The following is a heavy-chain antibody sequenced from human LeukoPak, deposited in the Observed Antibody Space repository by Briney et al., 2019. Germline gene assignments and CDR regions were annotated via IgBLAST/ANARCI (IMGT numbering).Heavy chain of an antibody. Sequence: ASVKVSCKASGYTFTSYYMHWVRQAPGQGLEWMGIINPSGGSTSYAQKFQGRVTMTRDTSTSTVYMELSSLRSEDTAVYYCARDSGYCGGDCYAFDYWGQGTLVTVSS. J-gene: IGHJ4*02. CDR3: ARDSGYCGGDCYAFDY. D-gene: IGHD2-21*02. V-gene: IGHV1-46*01. CDR1: GYTFTSYY. CDR2: INPSGGST.